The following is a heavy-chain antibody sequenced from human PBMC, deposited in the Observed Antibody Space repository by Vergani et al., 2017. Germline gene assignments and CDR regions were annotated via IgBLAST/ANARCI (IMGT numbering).Heavy chain of an antibody. V-gene: IGHV4-59*11. J-gene: IGHJ5*02. CDR2: IHYSENT. Sequence: QVQLQESGPGLVKSSETLSLTCSVSFDSIRNLYCNWILQPPGKGLEWIGSIHYSENTNYNPSLKTRVTISVDTSKNQFSLTLTSVTAADTDVYYCASDTHSGQRADRWGQGILVTVTS. CDR1: FDSIRNLY. D-gene: IGHD6-19*01. CDR3: ASDTHSGQRADR.